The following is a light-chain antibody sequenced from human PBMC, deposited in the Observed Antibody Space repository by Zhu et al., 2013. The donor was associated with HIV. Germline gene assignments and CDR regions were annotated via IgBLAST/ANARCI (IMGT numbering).Light chain of an antibody. J-gene: IGLJ2*01. Sequence: QSALTQPASVSGSPGQSITISCTGTSSDVGGYNYVSWYQQHPGKAPKLMIYEVNNRPSGVSHRFSGSKSGNTASLTISGLQAEDEADYYCTSYTSSTTSVFGGGTKLAVL. CDR2: EVN. V-gene: IGLV2-14*01. CDR1: SSDVGGYNY. CDR3: TSYTSSTTSV.